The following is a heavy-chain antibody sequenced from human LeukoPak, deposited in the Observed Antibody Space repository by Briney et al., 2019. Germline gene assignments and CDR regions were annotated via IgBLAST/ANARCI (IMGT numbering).Heavy chain of an antibody. CDR1: GGTFSSYA. J-gene: IGHJ4*02. Sequence: ASVKVSCKASGGTFSSYAISWVRQAPGQGLEWMGGIIPIFGTANYAQKFQGRVTITADESTSTAYMELSSLRSEDTAVYYCARDNCSSTSCYGIFDYWGQGTLVTVSS. V-gene: IGHV1-69*13. CDR2: IIPIFGTA. CDR3: ARDNCSSTSCYGIFDY. D-gene: IGHD2-2*01.